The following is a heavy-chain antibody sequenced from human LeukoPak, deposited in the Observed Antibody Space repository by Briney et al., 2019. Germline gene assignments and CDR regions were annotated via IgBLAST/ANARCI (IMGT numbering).Heavy chain of an antibody. CDR2: IIPILGIA. J-gene: IGHJ4*02. D-gene: IGHD5-12*01. CDR1: GATFSSYA. V-gene: IGHV1-69*04. CDR3: ARLSGGDIVVFDY. Sequence: GSSVKVSCKASGATFSSYAISWVRQAPGQGLEWMGRIIPILGIANYAQKFQGRVMITADKSTSTAYMELSSVRSEDTAVYYCARLSGGDIVVFDYWGQGTLVTVSS.